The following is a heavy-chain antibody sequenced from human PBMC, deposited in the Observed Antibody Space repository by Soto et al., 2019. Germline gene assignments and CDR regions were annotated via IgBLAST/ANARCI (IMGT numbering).Heavy chain of an antibody. J-gene: IGHJ4*02. CDR2: IYYSGST. V-gene: IGHV4-39*01. CDR1: GGSISSSSYY. D-gene: IGHD6-6*01. Sequence: QLQLQESGPGLVKPSETLSLTCTGSGGSISSSSYYWGWIRQPPGKGLEWIGSIYYSGSTYYNPSLKSRVTRSVDTSKNQYSLKLSSVTAADTAVYYCARHVRSITPYYFDYWGQGTLVTVSS. CDR3: ARHVRSITPYYFDY.